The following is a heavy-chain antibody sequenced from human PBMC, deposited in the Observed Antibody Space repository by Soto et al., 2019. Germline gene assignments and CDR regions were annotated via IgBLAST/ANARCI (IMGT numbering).Heavy chain of an antibody. V-gene: IGHV3-21*02. CDR3: TGDATRDSSTRGWFDP. CDR2: ISSNSAYI. D-gene: IGHD6-13*01. J-gene: IGHJ5*02. Sequence: EVQLVESGGGLVKPGGSLRLSCAASGFTFRSFTMNWVRQAPGKGLEWVSTISSNSAYIYYTDALRGRFTISRDNAKNSLHLPMNSLRAEDTAVYYCTGDATRDSSTRGWFDPWGPGTLVTVSS. CDR1: GFTFRSFT.